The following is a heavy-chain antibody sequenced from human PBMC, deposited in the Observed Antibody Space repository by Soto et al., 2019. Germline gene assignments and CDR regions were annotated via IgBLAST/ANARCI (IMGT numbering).Heavy chain of an antibody. CDR1: GFTFSRYS. J-gene: IGHJ4*02. CDR3: ARVFDSVAGTGGLDY. V-gene: IGHV3-48*02. Sequence: EVQLVESGGGLVQPGGSLRLSCAASGFTFSRYSMNWVRQAPGKGLEWVSYISSSSSTIYYADSVKGRFTISRDNAKNSLYLQMNTLRHEDTAVYYCARVFDSVAGTGGLDYWGQGTLVTASS. D-gene: IGHD6-19*01. CDR2: ISSSSSTI.